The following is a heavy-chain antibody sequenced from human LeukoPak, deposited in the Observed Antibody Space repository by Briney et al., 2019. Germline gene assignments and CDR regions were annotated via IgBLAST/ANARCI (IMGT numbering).Heavy chain of an antibody. D-gene: IGHD3-22*01. CDR1: GYTFTSYG. J-gene: IGHJ4*02. Sequence: ASVKVSRKASGYTFTSYGISWVRQAPGQGLEWMGWISAYNGNTNYAQKLQGRVTMTTDTSTSTAYMELRSLRSDDTAVYYCARIVYYYDSSGSIYYFDYWGQGTLVTVSS. CDR2: ISAYNGNT. V-gene: IGHV1-18*01. CDR3: ARIVYYYDSSGSIYYFDY.